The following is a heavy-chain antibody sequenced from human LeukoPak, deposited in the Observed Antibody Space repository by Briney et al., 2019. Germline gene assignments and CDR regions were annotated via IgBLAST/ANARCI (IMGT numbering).Heavy chain of an antibody. CDR2: IYYSGST. J-gene: IGHJ5*02. Sequence: SETLSLTCTVSGGSISSSSYYWGWIRQPPGKGLEWIGSIYYSGSTYYNPSLKSRVTISVDTSKNQFSLKLSSVTAADTAVYYCARRTRRITTIVVVTGADQAAQNWFDPWGQGTLVTVSS. D-gene: IGHD3-22*01. V-gene: IGHV4-39*01. CDR3: ARRTRRITTIVVVTGADQAAQNWFDP. CDR1: GGSISSSSYY.